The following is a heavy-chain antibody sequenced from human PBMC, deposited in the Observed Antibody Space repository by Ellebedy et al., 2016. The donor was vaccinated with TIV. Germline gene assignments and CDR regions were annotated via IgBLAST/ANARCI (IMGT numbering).Heavy chain of an antibody. V-gene: IGHV3-7*01. Sequence: GESLKISCAASGFTFSSYGMHWVRQAPGKGLEWVANINEDGSEQYYGDSVKGRFTISRDNARNSLYLQMNSLRAEDTAVYYCARSFDPAAPFDYWGQGTLVTVSS. CDR1: GFTFSSYG. CDR2: INEDGSEQ. D-gene: IGHD3-9*01. CDR3: ARSFDPAAPFDY. J-gene: IGHJ4*02.